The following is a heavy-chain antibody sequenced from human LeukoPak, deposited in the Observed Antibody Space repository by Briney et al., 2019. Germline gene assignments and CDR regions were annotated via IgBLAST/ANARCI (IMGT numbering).Heavy chain of an antibody. D-gene: IGHD1-26*01. CDR3: ARAPSGDSLDY. CDR2: GYYSGCT. Sequence: SETLSLTCTVSGRTISTSSYYFAWVRQPPGKGLDWTGRGYYSGCTYYHRSLQSRETISLDTSLYQFSLHLTSVNAADTAVYYCARAPSGDSLDYWGQGTLVTVSS. CDR1: GRTISTSSYY. V-gene: IGHV4-39*07. J-gene: IGHJ4*02.